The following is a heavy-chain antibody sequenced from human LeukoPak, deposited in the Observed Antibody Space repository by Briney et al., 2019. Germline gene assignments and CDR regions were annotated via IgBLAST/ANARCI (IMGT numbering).Heavy chain of an antibody. CDR1: GFTFTTFG. J-gene: IGHJ4*02. D-gene: IGHD1/OR15-1a*01. CDR2: ISPDGKIE. V-gene: IGHV3-30*18. Sequence: PGRSLRLSCAASGFTFTTFGIHWVRQAPGKGLEWVAAISPDGKIEYYTDSVKGRFTVSRDNSKNMIYLQMNSLRGEDSAVYFCAKINNDVDYWGQGALVTVSS. CDR3: AKINNDVDY.